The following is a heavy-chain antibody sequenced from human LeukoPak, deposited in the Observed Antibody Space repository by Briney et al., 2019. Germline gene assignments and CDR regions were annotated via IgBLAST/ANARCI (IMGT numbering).Heavy chain of an antibody. CDR3: AADPNYYDSSGYYLGY. CDR1: GFTFTSSA. J-gene: IGHJ4*02. D-gene: IGHD3-22*01. V-gene: IGHV1-58*02. CDR2: IFVGSGNT. Sequence: ASVKVSCKASGFTFTSSAIQWVRQARGQRLEWIGWIFVGSGNTNYAHKFQERVTITRDMSTSTAYMELSSLRSEDTAVYYCAADPNYYDSSGYYLGYWGQGTLVTVSS.